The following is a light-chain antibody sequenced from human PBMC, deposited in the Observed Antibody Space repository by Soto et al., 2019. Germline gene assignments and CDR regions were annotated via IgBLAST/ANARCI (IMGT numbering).Light chain of an antibody. CDR1: QSVRSNF. CDR3: QQYDISPWT. CDR2: DSS. J-gene: IGKJ1*01. V-gene: IGKV3-20*01. Sequence: EVVLTQSPGTLSFPPGESATLSLRASQSVRSNFLAWYQQKPGQPPRLLIYDSSTRATGFPDRFSGSGSGTDFTLTIIRLEPEDFAVYYCQQYDISPWTFGQGTKVDIK.